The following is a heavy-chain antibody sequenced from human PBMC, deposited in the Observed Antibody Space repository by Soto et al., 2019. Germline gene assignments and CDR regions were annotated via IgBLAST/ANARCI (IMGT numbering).Heavy chain of an antibody. V-gene: IGHV1-18*01. CDR3: ARRNYPVIFTGGWFDP. Sequence: ASVKVSCKASGYTFTSYGISWVRQAHGQGLEWMGWISAYNGNTNYAQKLQGRVTMTTDTSTSTAYMELRSLRSDDTAVYYCARRNYPVIFTGGWFDPWGQGTLVTVSS. D-gene: IGHD2-8*02. CDR1: GYTFTSYG. J-gene: IGHJ5*02. CDR2: ISAYNGNT.